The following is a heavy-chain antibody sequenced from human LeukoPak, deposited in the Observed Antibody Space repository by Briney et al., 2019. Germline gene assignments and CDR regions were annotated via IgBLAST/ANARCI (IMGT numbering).Heavy chain of an antibody. D-gene: IGHD3-3*01. Sequence: SETLSLTCTVSGGSISSGGYYWSWIRQHPGKGLEWIGYIYYSGSTYYNPSLKSRVTMSVDTSKNQFSLKLSSVTAADTAVYYCARGGTTPDYDFWSGYYYWFDPWGQGTLVTVSS. CDR3: ARGGTTPDYDFWSGYYYWFDP. CDR2: IYYSGST. J-gene: IGHJ5*02. CDR1: GGSISSGGYY. V-gene: IGHV4-31*03.